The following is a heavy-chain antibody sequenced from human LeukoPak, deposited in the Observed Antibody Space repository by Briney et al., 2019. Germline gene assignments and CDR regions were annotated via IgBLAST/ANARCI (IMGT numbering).Heavy chain of an antibody. CDR3: ARGYYDSSGYYLFDY. J-gene: IGHJ4*02. V-gene: IGHV4-30-4*01. CDR1: GGSISSGDYY. D-gene: IGHD3-22*01. Sequence: PSETLSLTCTVSGGSISSGDYYWSWIRQPPGKGLEWIGYIYYSGSTYYNPSLKSRVTISVDTSKNQFSLKLSSVTAADTAVYYCARGYYDSSGYYLFDYWGQGTLVTVSS. CDR2: IYYSGST.